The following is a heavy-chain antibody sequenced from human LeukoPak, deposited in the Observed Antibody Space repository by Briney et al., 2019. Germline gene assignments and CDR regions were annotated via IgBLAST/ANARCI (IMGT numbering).Heavy chain of an antibody. CDR2: INPNSGNT. CDR3: ARGPNLRGGNRWDYYYYYMDV. V-gene: IGHV1-8*03. D-gene: IGHD4-23*01. CDR1: GYTFTSYD. Sequence: ASVKVSCKASGYTFTSYDINWVRQATGQGLEWMGWINPNSGNTGYAQKFQGRVTITRNTSISTAYMELSSLRSEDTAVYYCARGPNLRGGNRWDYYYYYMDVWGKGTTVTVSS. J-gene: IGHJ6*03.